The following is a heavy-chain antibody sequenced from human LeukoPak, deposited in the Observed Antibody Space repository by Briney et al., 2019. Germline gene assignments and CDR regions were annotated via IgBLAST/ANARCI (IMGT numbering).Heavy chain of an antibody. CDR1: GASISTYY. J-gene: IGHJ4*02. D-gene: IGHD3-22*01. CDR3: ASAYDSSGYLVY. CDR2: IYTSGST. V-gene: IGHV4-4*07. Sequence: SETLSLTCTVSGASISTYYWSWIRPPAGKGLEWIGRIYTSGSTSYNPSLKSRVTMSVDTSKTQFSLKLSSVTAADTAVYYCASAYDSSGYLVYWGQGTLVTVSS.